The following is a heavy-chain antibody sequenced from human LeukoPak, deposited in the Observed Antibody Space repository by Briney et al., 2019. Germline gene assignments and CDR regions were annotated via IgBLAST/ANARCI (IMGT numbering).Heavy chain of an antibody. D-gene: IGHD4-23*01. V-gene: IGHV5-51*01. J-gene: IGHJ6*03. Sequence: GESLKISCKGSGYSFTSYWIGWVRQMPGKGLEWMGIIYPGDSDTRYSPSFQGQVTISADKSISTAYLQWSSLKASDTAMYYCARHQSTVVIDRDYYYYYYMDVWGKGTTVTVSS. CDR3: ARHQSTVVIDRDYYYYYYMDV. CDR1: GYSFTSYW. CDR2: IYPGDSDT.